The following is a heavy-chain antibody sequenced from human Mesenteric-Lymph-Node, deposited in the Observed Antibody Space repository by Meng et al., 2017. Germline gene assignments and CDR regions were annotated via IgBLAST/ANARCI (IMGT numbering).Heavy chain of an antibody. V-gene: IGHV3-30*18. CDR3: AKNQKSSGWYDYFDY. D-gene: IGHD6-19*01. Sequence: QVQLVESGGGVVLPGGSLRLSCAASGFTFSNSDMHWVRQAPGKGLEWVAVISYDGSTQYSTDFVKGRFTISRDNSENTLYLQMNSLRPEDTAVCYCAKNQKSSGWYDYFDYWGQGTLVTVSS. CDR1: GFTFSNSD. CDR2: ISYDGSTQ. J-gene: IGHJ4*02.